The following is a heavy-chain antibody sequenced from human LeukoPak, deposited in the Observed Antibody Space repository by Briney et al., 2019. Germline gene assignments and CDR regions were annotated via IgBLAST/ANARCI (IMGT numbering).Heavy chain of an antibody. CDR2: IHYSGRT. Sequence: SETLSLTCTVSGGSISSYYWSWIRQPPGKGLEWIGYIHYSGRTKYDPSLESRVTISVDTSKNQFSLEVSSVTAPDTAIYYCARHQDGYGDYFDFWGQGILVTVSS. J-gene: IGHJ4*02. V-gene: IGHV4-59*08. CDR3: ARHQDGYGDYFDF. CDR1: GGSISSYY. D-gene: IGHD5-24*01.